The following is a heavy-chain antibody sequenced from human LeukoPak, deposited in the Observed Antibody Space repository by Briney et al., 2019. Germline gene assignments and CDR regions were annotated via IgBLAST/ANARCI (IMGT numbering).Heavy chain of an antibody. V-gene: IGHV4-4*07. CDR1: GNSFGDYY. Sequence: SETLSLTCSVSGNSFGDYYWSWIRQPAGKGLEWIGRIYTSGSTTYNPSLKSRVTMSVDTSKSQFSLNLMSVTAADTAVYYCTRDTGTTGEVKFDPWGQGTLVTVSS. J-gene: IGHJ5*02. CDR3: TRDTGTTGEVKFDP. CDR2: IYTSGST. D-gene: IGHD4-17*01.